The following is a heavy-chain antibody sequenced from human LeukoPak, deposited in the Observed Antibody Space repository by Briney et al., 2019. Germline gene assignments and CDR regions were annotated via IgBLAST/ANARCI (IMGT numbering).Heavy chain of an antibody. Sequence: PGGSLRLSCAASGFPFNSYWMTWVRQAPGKGLEWVANIKQDGSDKYYVDSVKGRFTISRDNAKNSLYLQMNSLRAEDTAVYSCARGIFYSRLDYWGQGTLVTVSS. CDR3: ARGIFYSRLDY. V-gene: IGHV3-7*05. CDR1: GFPFNSYW. CDR2: IKQDGSDK. D-gene: IGHD4-11*01. J-gene: IGHJ4*02.